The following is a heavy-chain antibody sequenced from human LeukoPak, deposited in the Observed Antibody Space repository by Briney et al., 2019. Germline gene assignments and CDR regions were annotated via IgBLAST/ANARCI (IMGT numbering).Heavy chain of an antibody. CDR2: IYPGDSDT. Sequence: GESLKISCKGSGYSFTTYWIAWVRQMPGKGLEWMGIIYPGDSDTRYSPSFQGQVTISADKSISTAYLQWSSLKASDTAMYYCARPQDRMAVAGSIGYWGQGTLVTVSS. CDR3: ARPQDRMAVAGSIGY. CDR1: GYSFTTYW. D-gene: IGHD6-19*01. J-gene: IGHJ4*02. V-gene: IGHV5-51*01.